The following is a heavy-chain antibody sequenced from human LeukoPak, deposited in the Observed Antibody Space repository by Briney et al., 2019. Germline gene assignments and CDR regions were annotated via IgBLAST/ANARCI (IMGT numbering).Heavy chain of an antibody. Sequence: GGSLRLSCAASGFTFSDYYVSWIRQAPGKGLEWVSYISSSGSTIYYADSVKGRFTISRDNAKNSLYLQMNSLGAEDTAVYYCARPPQPDGDPLDYWGQGTLVTVSS. D-gene: IGHD4-17*01. CDR2: ISSSGSTI. CDR3: ARPPQPDGDPLDY. J-gene: IGHJ4*02. CDR1: GFTFSDYY. V-gene: IGHV3-11*04.